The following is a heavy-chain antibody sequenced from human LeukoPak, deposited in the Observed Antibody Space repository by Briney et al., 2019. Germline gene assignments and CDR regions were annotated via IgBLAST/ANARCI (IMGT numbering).Heavy chain of an antibody. D-gene: IGHD6-6*01. J-gene: IGHJ4*02. Sequence: ASVKVSCKVSGYTLTELSMHWVRQAPGKGLEWMGGFDPEDGETIYAQKFQGRVTMTEDTSTDTAYMELSSLRSEDTAVYYCARAPAVGKLVRIYFDYWGQGTLVTVSS. CDR1: GYTLTELS. CDR3: ARAPAVGKLVRIYFDY. V-gene: IGHV1-24*01. CDR2: FDPEDGET.